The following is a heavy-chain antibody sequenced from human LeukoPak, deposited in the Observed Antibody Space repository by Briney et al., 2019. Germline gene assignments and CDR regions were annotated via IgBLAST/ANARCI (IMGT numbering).Heavy chain of an antibody. CDR3: ARGHLGLQD. CDR2: LFSSGTT. CDR1: GTSITNYH. J-gene: IGHJ4*02. V-gene: IGHV4-59*01. Sequence: SETVSLTCAVSGTSITNYHWTWIRQPPGRGLEWFGYLFSSGTTNYNPSLKSRVTISLDTSKSQFSLKLTSVTATDSAVYYCARGHLGLQDWAQGTLVTVSS.